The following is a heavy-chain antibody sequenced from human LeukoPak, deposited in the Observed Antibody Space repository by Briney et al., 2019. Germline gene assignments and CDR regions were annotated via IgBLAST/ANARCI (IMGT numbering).Heavy chain of an antibody. CDR2: ISAYNGNT. D-gene: IGHD3-3*01. CDR1: GYTFTSYG. V-gene: IGHV1-18*01. J-gene: IGHJ6*02. CDR3: ARDHSDYDFYYYYGMDV. Sequence: GASVKVSCKASGYTFTSYGISWVRQAPGQGLEWMGWISAYNGNTNYAQKLRGRVTMTTDTSTSTAYMELRSLRSDDTAVYYCARDHSDYDFYYYYGMDVWGQGTTVTVSS.